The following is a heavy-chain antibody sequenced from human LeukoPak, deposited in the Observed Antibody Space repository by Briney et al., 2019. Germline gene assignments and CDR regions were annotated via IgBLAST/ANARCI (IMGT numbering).Heavy chain of an antibody. CDR3: ARDRMGTVMVPIDY. D-gene: IGHD5-18*01. CDR2: IYYSGST. J-gene: IGHJ4*02. V-gene: IGHV4-39*07. Sequence: SETLSLTCTVSGGSISSSSYYWGWIRQPPGKGLEWIGSIYYSGSTYYNPSLKSRVTISVDTSKNQFSLKLRSVTAADTAVYYCARDRMGTVMVPIDYWGQGTLVTVSS. CDR1: GGSISSSSYY.